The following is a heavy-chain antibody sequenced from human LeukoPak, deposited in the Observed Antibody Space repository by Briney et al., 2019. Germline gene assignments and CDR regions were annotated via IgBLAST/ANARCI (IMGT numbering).Heavy chain of an antibody. V-gene: IGHV1-69*13. CDR2: IIPIFGTA. Sequence: ASVKVSCKASGGTFSSYAISWVRQAPGQGLEWMGGIIPIFGTANYARKFQDRVTITADESTSTAYMELSSLRSEDTAVYYCARPNYYDNVFDYWGQGTLVTVSS. J-gene: IGHJ4*02. CDR1: GGTFSSYA. CDR3: ARPNYYDNVFDY. D-gene: IGHD3-22*01.